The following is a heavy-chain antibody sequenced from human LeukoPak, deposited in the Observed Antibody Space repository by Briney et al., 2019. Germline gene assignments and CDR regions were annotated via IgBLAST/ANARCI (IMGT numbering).Heavy chain of an antibody. V-gene: IGHV4-31*03. CDR2: IYYSGST. J-gene: IGHJ5*02. CDR3: ARDYYYDSSGYLNWFDP. CDR1: GGSISSGGYY. Sequence: PSETLSLTCTVSGGSISSGGYYWSWIRQHPGKGLEWIGYIYYSGSTYYNPSLKSRVTISVDTSKNQFSLKLSSVTAADTAVYYCARDYYYDSSGYLNWFDPWGQGTLVTVSS. D-gene: IGHD3-22*01.